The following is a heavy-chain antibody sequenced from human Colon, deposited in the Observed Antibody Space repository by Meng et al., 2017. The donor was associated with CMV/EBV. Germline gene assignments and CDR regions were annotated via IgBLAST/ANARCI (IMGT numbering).Heavy chain of an antibody. V-gene: IGHV1-8*03. CDR2: MNPKSGQS. CDR1: GYYFNNYD. CDR3: TRHLRGNSFDY. D-gene: IGHD1-26*01. Sequence: ASVKVSCKTSGYYFNNYDINWVRRATGQGLEWVGWMNPKSGQSGYVGKFQGRVTITTDTSTTTAFLELSDLRSDDTAVYYCTRHLRGNSFDYWGQGSLVTVSS. J-gene: IGHJ4*02.